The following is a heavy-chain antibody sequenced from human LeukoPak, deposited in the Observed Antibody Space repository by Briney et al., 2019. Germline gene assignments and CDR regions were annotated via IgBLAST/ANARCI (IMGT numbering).Heavy chain of an antibody. CDR1: GFTFSSYE. D-gene: IGHD3-10*02. CDR3: AELGIPMLGGV. V-gene: IGHV3-48*03. J-gene: IGHJ6*04. CDR2: ISSSGRTI. Sequence: GGSLRLSCAASGFTFSSYEMNWVRQAPGKGLEGVSYISSSGRTIYCADSVKGRFTISRDNAKNSLYLQMNSLRAEDTAVYYCAELGIPMLGGVWGKGTTVTISS.